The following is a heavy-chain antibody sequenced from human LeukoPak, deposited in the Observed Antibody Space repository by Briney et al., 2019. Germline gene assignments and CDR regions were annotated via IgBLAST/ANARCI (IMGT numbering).Heavy chain of an antibody. CDR2: TSYDGSNK. CDR1: GFTFSSYA. J-gene: IGHJ4*02. CDR3: VKDSGTYSFDY. Sequence: GGSLRLSCAASGFTFSSYAMHWVRQAPGKGLEWVAVTSYDGSNKYYADSVKGRLTISRDNSKNTLYLQINSLRVEDTAVYYCVKDSGTYSFDYWGQGTQVTVSS. D-gene: IGHD1-26*01. V-gene: IGHV3-30*04.